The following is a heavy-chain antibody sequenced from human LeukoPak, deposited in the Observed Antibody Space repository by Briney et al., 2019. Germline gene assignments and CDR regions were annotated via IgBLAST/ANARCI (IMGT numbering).Heavy chain of an antibody. Sequence: SETLSLTCAVYDGSFTGYYWSWIRQPPGKGLEWIGDINHNRVTNYSPSLKSRVTISLDTSKNQFSLKLGPVTAADTAVYYCARGRDVKYYDYDWGKGRYTHVFDMWGRGTMVIVSS. V-gene: IGHV4-34*01. CDR1: DGSFTGYY. CDR3: ARGRDVKYYDYDWGKGRYTHVFDM. D-gene: IGHD3-16*02. J-gene: IGHJ3*02. CDR2: INHNRVT.